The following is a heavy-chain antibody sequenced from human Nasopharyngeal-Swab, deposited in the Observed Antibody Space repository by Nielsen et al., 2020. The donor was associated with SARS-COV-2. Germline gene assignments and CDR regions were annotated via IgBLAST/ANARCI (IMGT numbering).Heavy chain of an antibody. CDR1: GFTFSSYW. D-gene: IGHD6-13*01. J-gene: IGHJ4*02. V-gene: IGHV3-7*01. CDR2: IKQDGSEK. Sequence: GGSLRLSCAASGFTFSSYWMSWVRQAPGKGLEWVANIKQDGSEKYYVDSVKGRVTISRDNAKNSLYLQMNSLRAEDTAVYYCASLSSSSWFFDYWGQGTLVTVSS. CDR3: ASLSSSSWFFDY.